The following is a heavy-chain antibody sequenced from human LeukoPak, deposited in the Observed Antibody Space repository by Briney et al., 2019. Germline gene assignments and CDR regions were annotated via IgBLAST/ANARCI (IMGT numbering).Heavy chain of an antibody. J-gene: IGHJ6*02. V-gene: IGHV3-30-3*01. CDR1: GFTFNDYA. Sequence: PGRSLRLSCAASGFTFNDYAMYWVRQAPGKGLEWVILISYDGYDKSYADSVRGRFTISRDNSRNTLYLQMDSLRAEDTAVYYCARGVLRPKQNYYYGMDVWGQGTTVTVSS. D-gene: IGHD1/OR15-1a*01. CDR2: ISYDGYDK. CDR3: ARGVLRPKQNYYYGMDV.